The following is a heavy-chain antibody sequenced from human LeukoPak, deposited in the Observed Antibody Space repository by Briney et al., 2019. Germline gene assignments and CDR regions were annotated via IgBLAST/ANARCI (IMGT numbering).Heavy chain of an antibody. CDR2: IYYSGTT. CDR1: GGSISSYY. CDR3: ARVYSSSSGRRAFDV. V-gene: IGHV4-59*08. Sequence: SETLSLTCTVSGGSISSYYWSWIRQPPGKGLEWIGYIYYSGTTNYNPSLKSRVTISVDTSKNQFSLKLSSVTAADTAVYYCARVYSSSSGRRAFDVWGQGTMVTVSS. D-gene: IGHD6-6*01. J-gene: IGHJ3*01.